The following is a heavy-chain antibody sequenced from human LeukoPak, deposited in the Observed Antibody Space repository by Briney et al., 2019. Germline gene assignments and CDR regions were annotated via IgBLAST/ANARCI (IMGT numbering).Heavy chain of an antibody. D-gene: IGHD2-15*01. J-gene: IGHJ4*02. CDR2: INEDGSNK. CDR3: ARDKIVVVVAATSSSGFDY. V-gene: IGHV3-7*01. Sequence: PGGSLRLSCTASGFSFSNHYMRWIRQAPGKGLEWVANINEDGSNKWHLGSVKGRSTVSRDNARNSLYLQMNSLRAEDTAVYYCARDKIVVVVAATSSSGFDYWGQGTLVTVSS. CDR1: GFSFSNHY.